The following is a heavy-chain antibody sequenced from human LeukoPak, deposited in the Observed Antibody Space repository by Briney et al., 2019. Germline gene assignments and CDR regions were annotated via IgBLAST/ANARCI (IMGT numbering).Heavy chain of an antibody. CDR2: IHPADSDT. CDR1: GGSFTRFW. CDR3: ARHVGASRAFDI. Sequence: GESLKISCEGSGGSFTRFWIGWVRQMPGKGLELMGVIHPADSDTRYSPSFQGQVTISADKSISTAYLQCSSLKASGTAMYYCARHVGASRAFDIWGQGTMVTVSS. D-gene: IGHD4-17*01. J-gene: IGHJ3*02. V-gene: IGHV5-51*01.